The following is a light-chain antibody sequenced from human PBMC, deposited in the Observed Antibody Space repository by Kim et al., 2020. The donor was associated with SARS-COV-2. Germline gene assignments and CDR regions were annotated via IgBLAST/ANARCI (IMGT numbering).Light chain of an antibody. CDR3: QQRTNWRYS. J-gene: IGKJ2*03. CDR1: QSVSSS. Sequence: CVSPGEKAALSCRASQSVSSSLAWYQQKPGQAPRLLILDASNRATDVPARFSGSGSGTDFTLTISSLEPEDFAVYFCQQRTNWRYSFGQGTKLEI. CDR2: DAS. V-gene: IGKV3-11*01.